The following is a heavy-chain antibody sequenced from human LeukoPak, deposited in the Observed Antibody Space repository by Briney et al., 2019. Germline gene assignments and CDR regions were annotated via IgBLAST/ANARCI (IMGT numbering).Heavy chain of an antibody. CDR3: AREAYYDILTGYCTSFDY. Sequence: ASVKVSCKASGYTFTSYAMNWVRQAPGQGLEWMGWINTNTGNPTYAQGFTGRFVFSLDTSVSTAYLQISSLKAEDTAVYYCAREAYYDILTGYCTSFDYWGQGTLVTVSS. V-gene: IGHV7-4-1*02. CDR1: GYTFTSYA. J-gene: IGHJ4*02. CDR2: INTNTGNP. D-gene: IGHD3-9*01.